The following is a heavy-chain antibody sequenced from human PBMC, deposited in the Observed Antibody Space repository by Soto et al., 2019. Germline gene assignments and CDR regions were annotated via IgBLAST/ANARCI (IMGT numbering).Heavy chain of an antibody. CDR3: ARDAYGGNRRMAV. D-gene: IGHD4-17*01. Sequence: QVQLVESGGGVVQPGRSLRLSCAASGFTFSSYGMHWVRQAPGKGLEWVAVIWYDGSNKYYADSVKGRFTISRDNSKNTLYLQMNSLRAEDAAVDYCARDAYGGNRRMAVWGQGTTVTVSS. CDR2: IWYDGSNK. J-gene: IGHJ6*02. V-gene: IGHV3-33*01. CDR1: GFTFSSYG.